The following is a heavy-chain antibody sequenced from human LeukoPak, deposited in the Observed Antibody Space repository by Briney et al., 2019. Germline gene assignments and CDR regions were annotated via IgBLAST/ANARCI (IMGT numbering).Heavy chain of an antibody. Sequence: SETLSLTCIISYDSISSYYWSWIRQPAGKGLEWIGRIYTSGSTNYNPSLKSRVTMSVDTSKNQFSLKLNSVTAADTAVYYCARLLRFDFWSGYVNAWYFDLWGRGTLVTVSS. J-gene: IGHJ2*01. V-gene: IGHV4-4*07. CDR1: YDSISSYY. CDR3: ARLLRFDFWSGYVNAWYFDL. CDR2: IYTSGST. D-gene: IGHD3-3*01.